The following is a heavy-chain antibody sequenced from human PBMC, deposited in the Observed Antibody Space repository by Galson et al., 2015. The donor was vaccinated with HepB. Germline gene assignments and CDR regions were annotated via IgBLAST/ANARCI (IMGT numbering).Heavy chain of an antibody. CDR1: GFTFSSYS. J-gene: IGHJ6*02. V-gene: IGHV3-21*01. D-gene: IGHD4-11*01. CDR3: ARDTPFSNYVLYYYFSGMDV. Sequence: SLRLSCAASGFTFSSYSMNWVRQAPGKGLEWVSSISSSSSYIYYADSVKGRFTISRDNAKNSLYLQMNSLRAEDTAVYYCARDTPFSNYVLYYYFSGMDVSGHASTVTVSS. CDR2: ISSSSSYI.